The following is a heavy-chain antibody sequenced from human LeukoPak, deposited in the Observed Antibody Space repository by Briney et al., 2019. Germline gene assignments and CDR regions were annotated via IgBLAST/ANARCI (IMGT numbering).Heavy chain of an antibody. CDR1: RYTFTSSD. D-gene: IGHD6-13*01. J-gene: IGHJ4*02. Sequence: ASVKVSCKDSRYTFTSSDINWVRQATGQGREWMGWMNPNTDKTGYARNFQGRVTMTKNISISTAYMEVSRLTYEDTAIYYCARGRPGLASAGIYDLWGQGTLITVSS. CDR2: MNPNTDKT. CDR3: ARGRPGLASAGIYDL. V-gene: IGHV1-8*01.